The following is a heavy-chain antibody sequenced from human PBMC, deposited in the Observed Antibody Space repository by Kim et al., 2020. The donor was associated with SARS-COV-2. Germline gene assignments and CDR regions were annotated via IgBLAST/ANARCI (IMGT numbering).Heavy chain of an antibody. CDR3: ARRNVLRYFDWLLGPSGMDV. CDR1: GGSISSSSYY. J-gene: IGHJ6*02. Sequence: SETLSLTCTVSGGSISSSSYYWGWIRQPPGKGLEWIGSIYYSGSTYHNPSLKSRVTISVDTSKNQFSLKLSSVTAADTAVYYCARRNVLRYFDWLLGPSGMDVWGQGTTVTVSS. V-gene: IGHV4-39*01. CDR2: IYYSGST. D-gene: IGHD3-9*01.